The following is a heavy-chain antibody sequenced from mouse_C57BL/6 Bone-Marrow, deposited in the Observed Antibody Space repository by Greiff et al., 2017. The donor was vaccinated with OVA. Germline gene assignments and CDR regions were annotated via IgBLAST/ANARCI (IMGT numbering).Heavy chain of an antibody. D-gene: IGHD4-1*01. CDR1: GYTFTDYH. J-gene: IGHJ3*01. V-gene: IGHV1-22*01. CDR3: ARDWDGKTWFAY. Sequence: VQLKQSGPELVKPGASVKMSCKASGYTFTDYHMHWVKQSHGKSLEWIGYINPNNGGTSYNQKFKGKATLTVNKSSSTADMELRSLTSEEAAVDYCARDWDGKTWFAYWGQGTLVTVSA. CDR2: INPNNGGT.